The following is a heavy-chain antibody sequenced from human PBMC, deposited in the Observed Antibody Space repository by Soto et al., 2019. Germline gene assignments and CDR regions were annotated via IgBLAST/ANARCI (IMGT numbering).Heavy chain of an antibody. CDR3: AKDSLAGTTDYYYGMDV. CDR1: GFTFNTYG. J-gene: IGHJ6*02. D-gene: IGHD1-7*01. V-gene: IGHV3-30*18. CDR2: ISYDGSKK. Sequence: VGSLRLSCAASGFTFNTYGMHLVRQAPGKGLEWVAVISYDGSKKYYADSVKGRFTISRDNSKNTLYLQMNSLRDEDTAVYYCAKDSLAGTTDYYYGMDVWVPGTTVPI.